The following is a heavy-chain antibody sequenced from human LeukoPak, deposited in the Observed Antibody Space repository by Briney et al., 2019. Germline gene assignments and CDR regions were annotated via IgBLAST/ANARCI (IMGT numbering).Heavy chain of an antibody. Sequence: GGSLRLSCAASGFTFSSYAMHWVRQAPGKGLEWVAVISYDGSNKYYADSVKGRFTISRDNSKNTLYLQMNSLRAEDTAVYYCARPLGAVAGLGLWGQGTLVTVSS. CDR2: ISYDGSNK. V-gene: IGHV3-30*04. D-gene: IGHD6-19*01. CDR3: ARPLGAVAGLGL. CDR1: GFTFSSYA. J-gene: IGHJ4*02.